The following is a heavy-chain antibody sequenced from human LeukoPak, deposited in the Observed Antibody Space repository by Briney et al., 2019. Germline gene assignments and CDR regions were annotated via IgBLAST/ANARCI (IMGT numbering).Heavy chain of an antibody. CDR2: TKPDGSAE. CDR3: ARDGGLHTNFDY. J-gene: IGHJ4*02. V-gene: IGHV3-7*01. D-gene: IGHD2-15*01. Sequence: PGGSLRLSCAASGFSFRNYWMGWVRQAPGKGLEWVANTKPDGSAEYYADSVRGRFTASRDNANNLLYLQTNRLRAEDTAVYYCARDGGLHTNFDYWGQGTLLTVSS. CDR1: GFSFRNYW.